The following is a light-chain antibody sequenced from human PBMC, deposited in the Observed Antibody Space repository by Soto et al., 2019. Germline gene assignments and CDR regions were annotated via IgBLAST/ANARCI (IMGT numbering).Light chain of an antibody. Sequence: QSALTQPPSASGSPGQSVTISCTGTNSDVGGYNYVSWYQQYPGKAPRLIIYEVSERPSGVPDRFSGSKSGNTASLTVSGLQTADEVDYYCSSYAGSNWYVFGTGTKVTVL. V-gene: IGLV2-8*01. CDR1: NSDVGGYNY. CDR3: SSYAGSNWYV. CDR2: EVS. J-gene: IGLJ1*01.